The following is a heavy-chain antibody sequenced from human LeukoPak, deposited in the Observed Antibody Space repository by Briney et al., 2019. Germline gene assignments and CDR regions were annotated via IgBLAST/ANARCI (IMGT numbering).Heavy chain of an antibody. V-gene: IGHV4-39*07. J-gene: IGHJ6*03. D-gene: IGHD3-16*02. Sequence: SETLSLTCTVSGGSISSSSYYWGWIRQPPGKGLEWIGNIYYSGGAYYNPSLKSRVTISVDTSKNQFSLKLSSVTAADTAVYYCARLGGYQVGHYYYYMDVWGKGTTVTVSS. CDR2: IYYSGGA. CDR1: GGSISSSSYY. CDR3: ARLGGYQVGHYYYYMDV.